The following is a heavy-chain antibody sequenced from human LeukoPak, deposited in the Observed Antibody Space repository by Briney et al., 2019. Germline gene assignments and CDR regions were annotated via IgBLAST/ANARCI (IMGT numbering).Heavy chain of an antibody. CDR3: AKGRGSSSSYFDY. J-gene: IGHJ4*02. CDR2: ITWSSGSI. V-gene: IGHV3-9*01. D-gene: IGHD6-6*01. CDR1: GFTFADYA. Sequence: GGSLRLSCAASGFTFADYAMHWVRQAPGKGLEWVSGITWSSGSIGYADSVKGRFTISRDNAKNSLYLQMNSLRAEDTALYYCAKGRGSSSSYFDYWGQGTLVTVSS.